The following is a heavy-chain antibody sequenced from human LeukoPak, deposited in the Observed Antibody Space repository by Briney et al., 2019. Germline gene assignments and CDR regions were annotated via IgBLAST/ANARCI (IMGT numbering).Heavy chain of an antibody. Sequence: SETLSLTCTVSGGSISSYYWSWIRQPPGKGLEWIGYIYYSGSTNCTTSLKSRGTISVDTSKNQFSLKVSSVTAADTAVYYCARSLHCSGGSCYSGWFDPWGQGTLVTVSS. J-gene: IGHJ5*02. CDR2: IYYSGST. D-gene: IGHD2-15*01. CDR1: GGSISSYY. V-gene: IGHV4-59*01. CDR3: ARSLHCSGGSCYSGWFDP.